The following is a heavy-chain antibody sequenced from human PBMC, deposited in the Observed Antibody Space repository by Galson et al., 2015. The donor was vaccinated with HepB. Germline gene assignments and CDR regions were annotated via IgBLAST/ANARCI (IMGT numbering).Heavy chain of an antibody. CDR2: TWYDGSNK. V-gene: IGHV3-33*08. Sequence: LRLSCAASGFTFSSYGMHWVRQAPGKGLEWVAVTWYDGSNKYYADSVKGRFTISRDNSKNTLYLQMNSLRAEDTAVYYCARDYSSGWFLDYYYGMDVWGQGTTVTVSS. D-gene: IGHD6-19*01. CDR1: GFTFSSYG. J-gene: IGHJ6*02. CDR3: ARDYSSGWFLDYYYGMDV.